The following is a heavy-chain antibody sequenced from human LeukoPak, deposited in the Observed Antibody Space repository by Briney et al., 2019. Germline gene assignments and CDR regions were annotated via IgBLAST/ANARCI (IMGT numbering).Heavy chain of an antibody. J-gene: IGHJ5*01. CDR3: ARLVPVVGPFVGKNWFDS. CDR1: GYTFNTYG. V-gene: IGHV1-18*01. Sequence: ASVKVSCKTSGYTFNTYGITWVRQTPGQGLEWMGWITADNGNTNYAQKFQDGVTMTTDTSTNTAYMELRSLRSEDTAVYYCARLVPVVGPFVGKNWFDSWGRGTLVTVSA. CDR2: ITADNGNT. D-gene: IGHD1-26*01.